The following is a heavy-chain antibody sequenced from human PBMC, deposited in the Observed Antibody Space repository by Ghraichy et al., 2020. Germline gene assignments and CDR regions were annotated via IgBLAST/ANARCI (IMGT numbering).Heavy chain of an antibody. D-gene: IGHD2-21*02. CDR2: IYYSGTT. J-gene: IGHJ4*02. Sequence: SQTLSLTCTVSGGSISSNSYYWGWIRQPPGKGLEWIGSIYYSGTTYYNPSLKSRVTISVDTSKNQFSLKLSSVTAADTAVYYCARVLSDCLCLDYWGLGTLVTVSS. CDR3: ARVLSDCLCLDY. V-gene: IGHV4-39*07. CDR1: GGSISSNSYY.